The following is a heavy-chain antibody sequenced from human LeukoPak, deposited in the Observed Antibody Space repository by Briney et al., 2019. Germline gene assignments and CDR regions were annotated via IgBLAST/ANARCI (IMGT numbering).Heavy chain of an antibody. CDR3: ARDHFDYRLDY. D-gene: IGHD4-11*01. V-gene: IGHV3-30-3*01. CDR1: GFTFSSYA. CDR2: ISYDGSNK. Sequence: GGSLRLSCAASGFTFSSYAMHWVRQAPGKGLEWVAVISYDGSNKYYADSVKGRITISRDNAKNSLYLQMNSLRVEDTAVYYCARDHFDYRLDYWGQGTLVTVSS. J-gene: IGHJ4*02.